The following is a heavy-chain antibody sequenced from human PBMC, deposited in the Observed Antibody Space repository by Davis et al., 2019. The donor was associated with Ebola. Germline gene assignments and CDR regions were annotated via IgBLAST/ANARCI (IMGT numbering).Heavy chain of an antibody. J-gene: IGHJ6*02. V-gene: IGHV3-48*02. CDR2: ISSSSSTI. CDR3: ARVVVATKGGYYYYGMDV. CDR1: GFTFSSYS. Sequence: GESLKISCAASGFTFSSYSMNWVRQAPGKGLEWVSYISSSSSTIYYADSVKGRFTISRDNAKNSLYLQMNSLRDEDTAVYYCARVVVATKGGYYYYGMDVWGQGTTVTVSS. D-gene: IGHD5-12*01.